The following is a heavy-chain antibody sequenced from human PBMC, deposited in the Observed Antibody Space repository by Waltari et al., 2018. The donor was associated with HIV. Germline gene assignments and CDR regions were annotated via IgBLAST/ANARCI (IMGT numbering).Heavy chain of an antibody. V-gene: IGHV3-74*01. Sequence: EVQLGESGGGLVQPGGSVRLSCGASGFTFGDYWMHWVRQSPGKGLVWVSRINTSWNRKGRFTISKDDAKNTLYLQMNSLRTEDTAVYYCARSRAMAGLLDHWGQGTLVTVSA. J-gene: IGHJ4*02. CDR1: GFTFGDYW. CDR3: ARSRAMAGLLDH. CDR2: INTSWNR. D-gene: IGHD3-3*01.